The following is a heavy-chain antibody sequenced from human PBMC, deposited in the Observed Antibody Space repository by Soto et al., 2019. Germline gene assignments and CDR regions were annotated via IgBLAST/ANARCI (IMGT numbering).Heavy chain of an antibody. D-gene: IGHD6-6*01. CDR2: IIPIFGTA. CDR3: ARDRVFGSSSSWFDT. Sequence: QVQLVQSGAEVKKPGSSVKVSCKATGGTFSSYAISWVRQAPGQGLEWMRGIIPIFGTANYAQKFQGRVTITADESTSTAYMELSSLRSEDTSVYYCARDRVFGSSSSWFDTWGQSTLLTVSS. V-gene: IGHV1-69*12. J-gene: IGHJ5*02. CDR1: GGTFSSYA.